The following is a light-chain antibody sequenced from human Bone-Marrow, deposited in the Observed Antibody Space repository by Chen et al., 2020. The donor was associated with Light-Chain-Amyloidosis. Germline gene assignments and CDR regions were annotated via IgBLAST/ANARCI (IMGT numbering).Light chain of an antibody. J-gene: IGKJ1*01. Sequence: DIQMTQSPSPLSASVGDRVTITCRASQSIGRGLAWHHQKPGKAPKVLISEASSLESGVPSRFSGSGSGTEFTLTISSLQPDDFATYYCQQYNSYSPEWTFGQGTKVEIK. CDR2: EAS. CDR3: QQYNSYSPEWT. CDR1: QSIGRG. V-gene: IGKV1-5*01.